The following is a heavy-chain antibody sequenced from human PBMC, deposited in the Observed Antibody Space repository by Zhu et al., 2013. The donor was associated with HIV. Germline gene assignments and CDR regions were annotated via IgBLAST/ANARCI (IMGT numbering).Heavy chain of an antibody. Sequence: VQLVESGGGVVQPGRSLRLSCAASGFTFSSYAISWVRQAPGQGLEWMGGIIPIFGTANYAQKFQGRVTITADESTSTAYMELSSLRSEDTAVYYCARVGGMVITSNAFDIWGQGTMVTVSS. V-gene: IGHV1-69*01. CDR2: IIPIFGTA. D-gene: IGHD3-22*01. J-gene: IGHJ3*02. CDR3: ARVGGMVITSNAFDI. CDR1: GFTFSSYA.